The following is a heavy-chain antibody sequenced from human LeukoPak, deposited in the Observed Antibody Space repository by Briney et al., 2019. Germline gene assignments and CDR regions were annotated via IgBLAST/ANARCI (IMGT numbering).Heavy chain of an antibody. CDR2: IYYSGST. V-gene: IGHV4-59*11. Sequence: PSETLSLTCTVSGGSISSHYWSWIRQPPGKGLEWIGYIYYSGSTNYNPSLKSRVTISVDTSKNQFSPKLSSVTAADTAVYYCARDRVAAAGFDYWGQGTLVTVSS. CDR1: GGSISSHY. CDR3: ARDRVAAAGFDY. D-gene: IGHD6-13*01. J-gene: IGHJ4*02.